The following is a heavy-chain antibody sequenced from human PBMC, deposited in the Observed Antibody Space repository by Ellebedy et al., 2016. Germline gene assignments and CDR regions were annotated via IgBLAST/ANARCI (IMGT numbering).Heavy chain of an antibody. CDR1: GFTFSRYS. V-gene: IGHV3-21*01. CDR3: ARGLAAVDY. CDR2: ISSRSHYI. J-gene: IGHJ4*02. D-gene: IGHD6-13*01. Sequence: GESLKISCAASGFTFSRYSMNWVRQAPGRGLEWVSSISSRSHYIYYGDSMKGRFTISRDNARNSLYLQMNSLRAEDTAVYYCARGLAAVDYWGQGTLVTVSS.